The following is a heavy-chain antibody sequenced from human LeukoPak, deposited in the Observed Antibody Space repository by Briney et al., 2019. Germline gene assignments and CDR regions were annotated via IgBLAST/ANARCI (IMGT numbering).Heavy chain of an antibody. Sequence: PSETLSLTCTVSGGSISSYYWSWIRQPPGKGLEWIGYIYYSGSTNYNPSLKSRVTISVDTSKNQFSLKLSSVTAADTAVYYCARVRVVPAATVDYWGQGTLVTVSS. CDR2: IYYSGST. J-gene: IGHJ4*02. V-gene: IGHV4-59*08. D-gene: IGHD2-2*01. CDR1: GGSISSYY. CDR3: ARVRVVPAATVDY.